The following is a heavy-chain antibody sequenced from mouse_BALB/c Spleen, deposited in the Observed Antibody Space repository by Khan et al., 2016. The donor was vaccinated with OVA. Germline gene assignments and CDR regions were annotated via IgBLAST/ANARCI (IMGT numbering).Heavy chain of an antibody. V-gene: IGHV1-63*02. D-gene: IGHD3-1*01. Sequence: VKLLESGAELVRPGTSVKISCKASGYTFTNYWLGWVKQRPGHGLEWIGDIYPGAGYINSHEKFKGRVTLTAGSSSSTAYMQISGLTSEDSAVYFCTRWATWFFDVWGAGTTVTVSS. CDR1: GYTFTNYW. J-gene: IGHJ1*01. CDR2: IYPGAGYI. CDR3: TRWATWFFDV.